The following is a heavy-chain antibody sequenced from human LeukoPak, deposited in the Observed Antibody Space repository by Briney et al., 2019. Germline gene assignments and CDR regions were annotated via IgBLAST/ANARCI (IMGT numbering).Heavy chain of an antibody. CDR3: AKSVGYGLIDY. CDR1: GVSISTSRYY. Sequence: KASETLSLTCTVSGVSISTSRYYWGWIRQPPGKGLEWIGNIYYTGPTYYNASLESRVTISLDTSKNQFFLKLNSVTAADTAMYYCAKSVGYGLIDYLGQGTLVTVSS. D-gene: IGHD5-12*01. J-gene: IGHJ4*02. CDR2: IYYTGPT. V-gene: IGHV4-39*01.